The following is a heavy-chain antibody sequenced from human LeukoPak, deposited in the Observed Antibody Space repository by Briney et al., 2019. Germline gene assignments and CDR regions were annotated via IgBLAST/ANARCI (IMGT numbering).Heavy chain of an antibody. Sequence: PGGSLRLSCAASGFTFSSYTMNWVRQAPGKGLEWGSSISSSSDHIYYADSVKGRFTISRDKAKNSLYMQMNSLRAEDTAVYYCARERDYYDSSAYVNWYLDLWGRGTLVTVSS. J-gene: IGHJ2*01. CDR1: GFTFSSYT. CDR2: ISSSSDHI. V-gene: IGHV3-21*01. D-gene: IGHD3-22*01. CDR3: ARERDYYDSSAYVNWYLDL.